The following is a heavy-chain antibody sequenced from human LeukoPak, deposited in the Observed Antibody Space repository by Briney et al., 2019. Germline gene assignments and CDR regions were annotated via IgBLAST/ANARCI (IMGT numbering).Heavy chain of an antibody. CDR2: INSDGSST. V-gene: IGHV3-74*01. J-gene: IGHJ3*02. Sequence: PGGSLRLSCVASGFTFSTYGMHWVRQAPGKGLVWVSRINSDGSSTSYADSVKGRFTISRDNAKNTLYLQMNSLRVEDTAVYYCARDYDSAFDIWGQGTMVTVSS. D-gene: IGHD3-3*01. CDR1: GFTFSTYG. CDR3: ARDYDSAFDI.